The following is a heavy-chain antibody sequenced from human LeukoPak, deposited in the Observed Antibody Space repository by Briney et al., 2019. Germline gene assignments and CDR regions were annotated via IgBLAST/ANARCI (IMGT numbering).Heavy chain of an antibody. CDR3: ARGRPLDAFDI. CDR2: IYYSGSA. J-gene: IGHJ3*02. CDR1: GGSISSGGYY. Sequence: KASQTLSLTCTVSGGSISSGGYYWSWIRQHPGKGLEWIGYIYYSGSAYYNPFLKSRVTISVDTSKNQFSLKLSSVTAADTAVYYCARGRPLDAFDIWGQGTLVTVSS. V-gene: IGHV4-31*03.